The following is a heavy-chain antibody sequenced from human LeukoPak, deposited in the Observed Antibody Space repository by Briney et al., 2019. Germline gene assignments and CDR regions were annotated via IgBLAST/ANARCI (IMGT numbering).Heavy chain of an antibody. CDR2: IKQDGSEK. CDR1: GFTFSSYW. Sequence: GGSLRLSCAASGFTFSSYWMSWVRQAPGKGLEWVANIKQDGSEKYYVDSVKGRFTISRDNAKNSLYLQMNSLRAEDTAVYYCARSRYRSTTVTTDRTYYFDYWGQGTLVTVSS. CDR3: ARSRYRSTTVTTDRTYYFDY. V-gene: IGHV3-7*01. D-gene: IGHD4-17*01. J-gene: IGHJ4*02.